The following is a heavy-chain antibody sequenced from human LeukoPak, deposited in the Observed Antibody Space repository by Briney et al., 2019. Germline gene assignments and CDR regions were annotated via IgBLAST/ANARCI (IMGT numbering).Heavy chain of an antibody. CDR3: ASIDMAAAGIVDY. Sequence: KSSETLSLTCTVSGGSISSSSNYWGWIRQPPGKGLEWIGYIYYSGSTNYNPSLKNRVTISVDTSKNQFSLKLSSVTAADTAVYYCASIDMAAAGIVDYWGQGTLVTVSS. V-gene: IGHV4-61*05. CDR2: IYYSGST. J-gene: IGHJ4*02. D-gene: IGHD6-13*01. CDR1: GGSISSSSNY.